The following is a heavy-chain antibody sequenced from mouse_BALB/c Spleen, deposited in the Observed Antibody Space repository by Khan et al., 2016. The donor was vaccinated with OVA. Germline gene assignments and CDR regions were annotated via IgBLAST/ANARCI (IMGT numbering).Heavy chain of an antibody. CDR2: IDPANGNT. D-gene: IGHD4-1*01. CDR3: ARDYWDEFTY. V-gene: IGHV14-3*02. J-gene: IGHJ3*01. CDR1: GFNIKDTY. Sequence: EVQLQQSGAELVKPGASVKLSCTASGFNIKDTYMHWVKQRPEQGLEWIGRIDPANGNTTSDPKFQGKATITADTSSNTDHLQLSSLTSEDTAVYYCARDYWDEFTYWGQGTLVTVSA.